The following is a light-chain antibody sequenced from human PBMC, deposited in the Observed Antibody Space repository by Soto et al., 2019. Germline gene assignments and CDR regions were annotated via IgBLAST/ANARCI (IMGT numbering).Light chain of an antibody. Sequence: EVVMTQPPATLSVSPGDRGTLSCSASESVSSNLAWYQQRPGQAPRLLIYGASTRATETPLRFRGSGSGTEFTLTISSLQSEDLAVYYCQQYNNWPPSIIFGPGTRLEI. V-gene: IGKV3-15*01. CDR1: ESVSSN. CDR3: QQYNNWPPSII. J-gene: IGKJ5*01. CDR2: GAS.